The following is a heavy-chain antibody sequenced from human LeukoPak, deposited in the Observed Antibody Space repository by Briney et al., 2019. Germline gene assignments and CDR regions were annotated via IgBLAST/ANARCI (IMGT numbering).Heavy chain of an antibody. CDR3: ARESIHYCYFDL. Sequence: GGSLRLSCAASGFTFINYAIRWVRQAPGKGLEWVAVISYDGSNKYYADSVNGRFTISRDNSKNTLYLQMISLRAEDTAVYYCARESIHYCYFDLWGRGTLVTVSS. CDR2: ISYDGSNK. V-gene: IGHV3-30*04. D-gene: IGHD2-21*01. J-gene: IGHJ2*01. CDR1: GFTFINYA.